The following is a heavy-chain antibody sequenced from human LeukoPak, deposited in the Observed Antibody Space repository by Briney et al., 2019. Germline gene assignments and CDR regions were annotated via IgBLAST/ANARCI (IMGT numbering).Heavy chain of an antibody. CDR2: IYYSGDT. J-gene: IGHJ5*02. D-gene: IGHD2-15*01. CDR3: AREGYCGGGTCNNRFDP. Sequence: SEILSLTCTVSGGSISGFYWSWIRQPPGKGLEWIGYIYYSGDTNYSPSFKSRVTISVDTSKNQFSLKLTSVTAADTAVYYCAREGYCGGGTCNNRFDPWGQGTLVTVSS. CDR1: GGSISGFY. V-gene: IGHV4-59*01.